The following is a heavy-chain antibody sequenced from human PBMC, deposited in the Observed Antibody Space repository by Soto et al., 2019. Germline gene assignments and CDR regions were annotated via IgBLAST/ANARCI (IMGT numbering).Heavy chain of an antibody. CDR1: GGSISSGGYY. J-gene: IGHJ3*02. V-gene: IGHV4-31*11. CDR2: IYYSGST. Sequence: PSETLSLTCVVSGGSISSGGYYWSWIRQHPGKGLEWIGYIYYSGSTYYNPSLKSRVTISVDTSKNQFSLKLSSVTAADTAVYYCARAFRGVKIRAFDIWGQGTMVTVSS. CDR3: ARAFRGVKIRAFDI. D-gene: IGHD3-16*01.